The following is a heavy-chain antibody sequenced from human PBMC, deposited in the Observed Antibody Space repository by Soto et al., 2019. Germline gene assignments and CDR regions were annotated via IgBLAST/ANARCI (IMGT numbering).Heavy chain of an antibody. V-gene: IGHV3-74*01. CDR2: ISSDGSST. Sequence: EVQLVESGGGLVQPGGSLRLSCAASGFTFSSYWMHWVRQAPGKGLVWVSRISSDGSSTTYADSVKGRFTISRDSAKNTLYLQMNSLRAEDTAVYYCARGWGNSYTYTLGYWGQGTLVIVSS. CDR1: GFTFSSYW. CDR3: ARGWGNSYTYTLGY. D-gene: IGHD3-16*01. J-gene: IGHJ4*02.